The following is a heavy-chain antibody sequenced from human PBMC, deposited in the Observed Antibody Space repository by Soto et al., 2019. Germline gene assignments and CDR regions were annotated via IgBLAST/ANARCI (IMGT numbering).Heavy chain of an antibody. J-gene: IGHJ6*02. Sequence: GGSLRLSCAASGFTFDDYAVHWVRQAPGKGLEWVSGISWNSGSIGYADSVKGRFTISRDNAKNSLYLQMNSLRAEDTALYYCATDLGNTEWDYYGMDVWGQGTKVTVYS. D-gene: IGHD1-7*01. CDR3: ATDLGNTEWDYYGMDV. CDR2: ISWNSGSI. V-gene: IGHV3-9*01. CDR1: GFTFDDYA.